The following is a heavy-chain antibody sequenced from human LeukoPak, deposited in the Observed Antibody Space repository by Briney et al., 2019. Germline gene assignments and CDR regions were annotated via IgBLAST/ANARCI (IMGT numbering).Heavy chain of an antibody. V-gene: IGHV3-7*01. CDR1: GFTFNSYW. CDR2: INQDGSEK. D-gene: IGHD3-9*01. CDR3: ARGANYDILTGYFGY. Sequence: GGSLRLSCAASGFTFNSYWMSWVRQAPGKGLEWVANINQDGSEKYYVGSVKGRFTISRDNSKNTLYLQMNSLRAEDTAVYYCARGANYDILTGYFGYWGQGTLVTVSS. J-gene: IGHJ4*02.